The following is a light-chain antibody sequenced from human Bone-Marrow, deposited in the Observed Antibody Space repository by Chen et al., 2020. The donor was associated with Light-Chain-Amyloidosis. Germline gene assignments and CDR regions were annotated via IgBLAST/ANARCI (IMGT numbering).Light chain of an antibody. J-gene: IGLJ1*01. CDR1: NIGSKS. CDR3: QLWDSSSDHYV. Sequence: SYVVTQPPSVSVTPGQTARIPCGGNNIGSKSVHWYQQKPGQAPVLVVYDDTERPSGIPERISGSNSGNTATLPINRVEAGDEADYYCQLWDSSSDHYVFATGTKVTVL. CDR2: DDT. V-gene: IGLV3-21*02.